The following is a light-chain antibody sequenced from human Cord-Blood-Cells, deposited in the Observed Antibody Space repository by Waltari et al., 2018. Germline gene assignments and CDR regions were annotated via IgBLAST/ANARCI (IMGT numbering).Light chain of an antibody. J-gene: IGLJ2*01. Sequence: QLVLTQSPSASASLGASVKLTCTLSSGHSSYAIAWHQQQAEKGPRYLMKLNSDGSHSKGDGIPDRISGSSAGAERNLTSASVASEDEADYYCQTWGTGIVVFGGGNKLTVL. CDR3: QTWGTGIVV. CDR2: LNSDGSH. V-gene: IGLV4-69*01. CDR1: SGHSSYA.